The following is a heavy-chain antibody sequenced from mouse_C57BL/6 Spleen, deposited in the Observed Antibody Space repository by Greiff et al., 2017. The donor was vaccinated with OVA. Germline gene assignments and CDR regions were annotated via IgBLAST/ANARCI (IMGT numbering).Heavy chain of an antibody. D-gene: IGHD1-1*01. CDR2: IWSGGST. CDR1: GFSLTSYG. CDR3: ATPGDYYGSSYSAWFAY. J-gene: IGHJ3*01. V-gene: IGHV2-4*01. Sequence: VQLVESGPGLVQPSQSLSITCTVSGFSLTSYGVHWVRQPPGKGLEWLGVIWSGGSTDYNAAFISRLSISKDNSKSQVFFKMNSLQADDTAIYYCATPGDYYGSSYSAWFAYWGQGTLVTVSA.